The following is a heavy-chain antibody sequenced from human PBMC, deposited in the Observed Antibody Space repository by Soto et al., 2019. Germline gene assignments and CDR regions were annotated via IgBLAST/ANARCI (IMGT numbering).Heavy chain of an antibody. J-gene: IGHJ6*02. CDR2: IWYDGSNK. Sequence: GGSLRLSCAASGFTFSSYGMHWVRQAPGKGLEWVAVIWYDGSNKYYADSVKGRFTISRDNSKNTLYLQMKSLRVEDTAVYYCARRITIFGVVIMEYYGMDVWGQGTTVTVSS. CDR1: GFTFSSYG. CDR3: ARRITIFGVVIMEYYGMDV. D-gene: IGHD3-3*01. V-gene: IGHV3-33*01.